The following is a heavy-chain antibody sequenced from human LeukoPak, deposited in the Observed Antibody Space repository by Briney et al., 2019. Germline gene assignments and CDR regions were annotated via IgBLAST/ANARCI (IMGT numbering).Heavy chain of an antibody. CDR1: GFSFSDYD. CDR2: ISAGESSI. V-gene: IGHV3-21*04. J-gene: IGHJ4*02. Sequence: GRSLRLSCAASGFSFSDYDMNWVRQAPGKGLEWVSSISAGESSIQYADSVKGRFIISRDTSKNTLYLQMNSLRAEDTAVYYCASWPGGWHGEDSWGQGTLVAVSS. D-gene: IGHD6-19*01. CDR3: ASWPGGWHGEDS.